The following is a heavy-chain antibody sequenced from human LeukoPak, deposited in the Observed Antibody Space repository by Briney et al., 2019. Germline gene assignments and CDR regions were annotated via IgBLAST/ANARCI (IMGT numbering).Heavy chain of an antibody. CDR2: INHSGST. Sequence: PSETLSLTCAVYGGSFSGYYWSWIRQPPGKGLEWIGEINHSGSTNYNPSLKSRVTISVDTSKNQFSLKLSSVTAAETAVYYCARGRSRAAAAGTVGYWGQGTLVTVSS. D-gene: IGHD6-13*01. CDR3: ARGRSRAAAAGTVGY. CDR1: GGSFSGYY. V-gene: IGHV4-34*01. J-gene: IGHJ4*02.